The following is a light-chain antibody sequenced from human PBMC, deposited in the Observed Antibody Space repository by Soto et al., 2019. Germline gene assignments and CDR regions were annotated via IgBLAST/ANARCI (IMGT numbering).Light chain of an antibody. J-gene: IGKJ5*01. CDR1: QSISNY. CDR2: IAS. CDR3: QQYGSSPLIS. V-gene: IGKV1-39*01. Sequence: DIHMTQSPSSLSASVGDRVTITCRASQSISNYLNWYQQKPGKAPNLLIYIASNLHSGVPSRFSGSGSGTDFTLTISRLEPEDFAVYYCQQYGSSPLISFGQGTRREIK.